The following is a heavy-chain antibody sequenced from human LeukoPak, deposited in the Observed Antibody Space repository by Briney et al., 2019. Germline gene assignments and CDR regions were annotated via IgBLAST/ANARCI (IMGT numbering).Heavy chain of an antibody. J-gene: IGHJ4*02. V-gene: IGHV3-48*01. CDR2: ISGSSNTI. CDR1: GFTLSSYN. Sequence: GGSLRLSCAASGFTLSSYNMNWVRQAPGKGLEWVSHISGSSNTIYHADSVKGRFTISRDNAKNSLYLHMNGLRAENTAVYFCARDGRGEFDYWGQGTLVTVSS. D-gene: IGHD3-10*01. CDR3: ARDGRGEFDY.